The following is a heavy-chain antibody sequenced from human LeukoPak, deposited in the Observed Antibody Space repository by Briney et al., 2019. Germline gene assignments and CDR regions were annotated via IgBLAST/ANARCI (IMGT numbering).Heavy chain of an antibody. CDR1: GYTFTSYD. D-gene: IGHD4-17*01. Sequence: ASVKVSCKASGYTFTSYDINWVRQATGQGLEWMGWMNPNSGNTGYAQKFQGRVTITRNTSISTAYMELSSLRSEDTAVYYCARGTPYGDYNRLEFDPWGQGTLVTVSS. CDR3: ARGTPYGDYNRLEFDP. V-gene: IGHV1-8*03. CDR2: MNPNSGNT. J-gene: IGHJ5*02.